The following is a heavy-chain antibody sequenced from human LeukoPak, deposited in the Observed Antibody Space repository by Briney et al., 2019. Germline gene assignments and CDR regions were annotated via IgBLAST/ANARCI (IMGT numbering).Heavy chain of an antibody. CDR3: AGRFGYSSGWIFDY. CDR2: IIPIFGTA. V-gene: IGHV1-69*05. J-gene: IGHJ4*02. CDR1: GGTFRSYA. D-gene: IGHD6-19*01. Sequence: SVKVSCKASGGTFRSYAISWVRQAPGQGLEWMGGIIPIFGTANYAQKFQGRVTITTDESTSTAYMELSSLRSEDTAVYYCAGRFGYSSGWIFDYWGQGTPVTVSS.